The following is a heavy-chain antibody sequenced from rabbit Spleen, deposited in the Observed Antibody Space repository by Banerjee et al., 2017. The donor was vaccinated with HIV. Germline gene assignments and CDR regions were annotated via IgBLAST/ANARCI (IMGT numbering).Heavy chain of an antibody. J-gene: IGHJ6*01. CDR2: IDLVFGST. D-gene: IGHD1-1*01. V-gene: IGHV1S47*01. CDR1: GFDFSSYG. Sequence: QEQLEESGGGLVQPGGSLKLSCKASGFDFSSYGVSWVRQAPGKGLEWIGYIDLVFGSTYYANWVNGRFTISSHNAQNTLYLQLNSLTVADTATYFCARDTSSSFSTYGMDLWGPGTLVTVS. CDR3: ARDTSSSFSTYGMDL.